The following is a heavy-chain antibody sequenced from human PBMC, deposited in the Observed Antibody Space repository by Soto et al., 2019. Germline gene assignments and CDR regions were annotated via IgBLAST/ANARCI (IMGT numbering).Heavy chain of an antibody. Sequence: EVQLVESGGGLVQPGGSLRLSCAASGFTFSSYSMNWVRQAPGKGLEWVSYISSSSSTIYYADSVKGRFTISRDNAKNSLYLQMNRLRAEDTAVYYCARDAYYYDSSGYPHYYYYGMDVWGQGTTVTVSS. J-gene: IGHJ6*02. D-gene: IGHD3-22*01. CDR1: GFTFSSYS. CDR2: ISSSSSTI. CDR3: ARDAYYYDSSGYPHYYYYGMDV. V-gene: IGHV3-48*01.